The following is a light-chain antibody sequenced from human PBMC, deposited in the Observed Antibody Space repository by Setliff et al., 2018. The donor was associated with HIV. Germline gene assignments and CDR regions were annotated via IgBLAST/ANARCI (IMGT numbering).Light chain of an antibody. J-gene: IGLJ1*01. CDR2: EVS. CDR3: CSYAGSSTPYV. V-gene: IGLV2-23*02. Sequence: QSALAQPASVSGSPGQSITISCTGTSSDVGSYNLVSWYQQRPGKAPKLMIYEVSKRPSGVSNRFSGSKSGNAASLTISGLQAEDEADYYCCSYAGSSTPYVFGTGTKVTV. CDR1: SSDVGSYNL.